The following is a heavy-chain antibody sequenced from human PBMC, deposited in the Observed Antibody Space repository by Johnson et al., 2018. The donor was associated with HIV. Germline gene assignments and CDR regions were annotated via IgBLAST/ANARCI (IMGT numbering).Heavy chain of an antibody. D-gene: IGHD5-12*01. J-gene: IGHJ3*01. CDR1: GFTVSSNY. V-gene: IGHV3-66*01. CDR3: ARYPIRDDAFEG. CDR2: IYSGGST. Sequence: MLLVESGGGLVQPGGSLRLSCAASGFTVSSNYMSWVRQAPGKGLEWVSVIYSGGSTYYADSVKGRFTISRDNSKNTLYLQMNSLRAEDTAVYYCARYPIRDDAFEGWGQGTMVTVSS.